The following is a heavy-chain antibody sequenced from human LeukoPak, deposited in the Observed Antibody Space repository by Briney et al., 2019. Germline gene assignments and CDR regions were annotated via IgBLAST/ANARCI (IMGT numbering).Heavy chain of an antibody. CDR2: ISKDGSNK. Sequence: GGSLRLSCAASGFTFSSYAMHWVRQAPGKGLEWVAVISKDGSNKYYADSVKGRFTVSRDNSKNTLYLQMNSLRAEDTAVFYCARDYGYYASSGFTLDYWGQGTLVTVPS. D-gene: IGHD3-22*01. CDR1: GFTFSSYA. J-gene: IGHJ4*02. V-gene: IGHV3-30*01. CDR3: ARDYGYYASSGFTLDY.